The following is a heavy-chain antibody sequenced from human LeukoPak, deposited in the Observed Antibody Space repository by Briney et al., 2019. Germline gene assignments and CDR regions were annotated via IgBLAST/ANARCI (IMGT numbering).Heavy chain of an antibody. CDR1: GYSFASYW. V-gene: IGHV5-51*01. CDR2: IYPGDSDT. J-gene: IGHJ3*02. D-gene: IGHD2-2*01. CDR3: ARDDCSSTSCYSPDAFDI. Sequence: GESLKISCEGSGYSFASYWIGWVRQMPGKGLEWMGIIYPGDSDTRYSPSFQGQVTISADKSIATAYLQWSSLKASDTAMYYCARDDCSSTSCYSPDAFDIWGQGTMVTVSS.